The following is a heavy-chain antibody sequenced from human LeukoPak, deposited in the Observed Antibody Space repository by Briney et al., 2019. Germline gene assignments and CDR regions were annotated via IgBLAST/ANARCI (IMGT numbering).Heavy chain of an antibody. J-gene: IGHJ6*02. CDR1: GFTFSSYA. V-gene: IGHV3-30-3*01. CDR2: ISYDGSNK. CDR3: ARDYKLLWFGEQTSSNYYYYGMDV. D-gene: IGHD3-10*01. Sequence: GGSLRLSCAASGFTFSSYAMHWVRQAPGKGLEWVAVISYDGSNKYYADSVKGRFTISRDNSKNTLYLQMNSLRAEDTAVYYCARDYKLLWFGEQTSSNYYYYGMDVWGQGTTVTVSS.